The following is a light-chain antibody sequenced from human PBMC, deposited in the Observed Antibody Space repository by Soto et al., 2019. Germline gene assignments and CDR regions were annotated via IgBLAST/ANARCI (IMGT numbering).Light chain of an antibody. CDR3: QQYANSPT. V-gene: IGKV3-20*01. CDR1: QSFSSRY. Sequence: ETVLTQSPGALSLSPGERATLSCRASQSFSSRYLAWYQKKPGQAPRLLISGASKRATGIPDRFSGSGSGTDFSLTISRLEPEDFAVYYCQQYANSPTFGQGTRLEIK. CDR2: GAS. J-gene: IGKJ5*01.